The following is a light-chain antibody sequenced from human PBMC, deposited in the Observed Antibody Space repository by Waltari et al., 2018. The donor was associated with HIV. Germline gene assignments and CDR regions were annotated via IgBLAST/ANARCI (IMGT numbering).Light chain of an antibody. V-gene: IGLV1-44*01. CDR2: SSN. Sequence: QSVLTQAPSASGTPGQRVTISCSGSSSNIETNTVNWYQQLPGTAPKLLIYSSNQRPSGGPARCAGSKSGTSASLAISGLQSEDEADYYCAAWDDSLNGPVFGGGTKLTVL. CDR3: AAWDDSLNGPV. CDR1: SSNIETNT. J-gene: IGLJ2*01.